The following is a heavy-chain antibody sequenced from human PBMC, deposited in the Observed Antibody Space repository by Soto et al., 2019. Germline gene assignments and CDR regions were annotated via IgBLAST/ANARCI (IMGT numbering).Heavy chain of an antibody. Sequence: GGSLRLSCAASGLSFSGYTMNWVRQAQGKGLEWISGINGGGGTTYYADSVKGRFTISRDDSKNILYLQMNSLRAEDTAVYYYAKDLGYYYDSSGLTSWGQGTLVTVSS. CDR2: INGGGGTT. V-gene: IGHV3-23*01. CDR3: AKDLGYYYDSSGLTS. D-gene: IGHD3-22*01. CDR1: GLSFSGYT. J-gene: IGHJ4*02.